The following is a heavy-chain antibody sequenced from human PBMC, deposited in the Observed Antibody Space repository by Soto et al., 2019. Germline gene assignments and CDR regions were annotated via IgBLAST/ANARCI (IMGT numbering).Heavy chain of an antibody. Sequence: QVQLQESGPGLVKPSQTLSLTCTVSGGSISSGGYYWSWIRHHPGKGLEWMGYIYYSGSTYYNPSLKSRVTISVDTSDDQFSLKLSSVTAADTAVYYCAREPGGYSGYDLNYYYGMDVWGQGTTVTVSS. J-gene: IGHJ6*02. CDR2: IYYSGST. CDR3: AREPGGYSGYDLNYYYGMDV. D-gene: IGHD5-12*01. V-gene: IGHV4-31*03. CDR1: GGSISSGGYY.